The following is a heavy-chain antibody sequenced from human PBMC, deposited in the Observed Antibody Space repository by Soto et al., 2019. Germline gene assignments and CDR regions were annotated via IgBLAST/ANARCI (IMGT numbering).Heavy chain of an antibody. CDR3: ARALVVVDINAFDI. CDR1: GGTFSSYT. J-gene: IGHJ3*02. CDR2: IIPILGIA. Sequence: GASVKVSCKASGGTFSSYTISWVRQAPGQGLEWMGRIIPILGIANYAQKFQGRVTITADKSTSTAYMELSSLRSEDTAVYYCARALVVVDINAFDIWGQGTMVTVSS. D-gene: IGHD2-15*01. V-gene: IGHV1-69*02.